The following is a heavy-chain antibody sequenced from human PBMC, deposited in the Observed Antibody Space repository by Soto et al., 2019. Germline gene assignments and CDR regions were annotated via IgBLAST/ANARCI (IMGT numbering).Heavy chain of an antibody. CDR1: GFTFSSYW. CDR3: VRDKITGVFDS. Sequence: PGGSLILSCAASGFTFSSYWMSWVRQAPGKGLEWVANIKQDGSEKYYVDSVKGRFTISRDNAKNSLYLQMNSLRAEDTAVYYCVRDKITGVFDSWGQGTLVTGSA. J-gene: IGHJ4*02. V-gene: IGHV3-7*01. D-gene: IGHD3-10*01. CDR2: IKQDGSEK.